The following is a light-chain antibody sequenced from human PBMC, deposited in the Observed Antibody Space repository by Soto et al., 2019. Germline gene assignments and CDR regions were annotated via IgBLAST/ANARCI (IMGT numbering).Light chain of an antibody. CDR2: AAS. V-gene: IGKV1-39*01. CDR1: QSISSY. Sequence: DIQMTQSPSSLSASVGDRVTITCRASQSISSYLNWYQQKPGKAPKLLIYAASSLQSGVPSRFSGSVSRTDFTLTISSLQPEDFATYYCQQSYSTPSITVGGGTKVEIK. CDR3: QQSYSTPSIT. J-gene: IGKJ4*01.